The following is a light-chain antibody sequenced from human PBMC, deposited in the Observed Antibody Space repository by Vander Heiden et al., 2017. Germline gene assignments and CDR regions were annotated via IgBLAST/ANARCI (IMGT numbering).Light chain of an antibody. V-gene: IGKV3-11*01. J-gene: IGKJ4*01. Sequence: EIVLTQSPATLSLSPGERATLSCRASHSLSSYLAWYQQKPGQAPRLLIYDASNRATGIPARFSGSGSGTDFTLTISSLEPEDFAVYYCQQRSNWRLTFGGGTKVEIK. CDR1: HSLSSY. CDR2: DAS. CDR3: QQRSNWRLT.